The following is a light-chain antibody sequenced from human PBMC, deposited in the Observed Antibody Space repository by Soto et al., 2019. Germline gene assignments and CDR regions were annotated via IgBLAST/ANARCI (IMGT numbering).Light chain of an antibody. J-gene: IGKJ4*01. CDR3: RKHNAAPLT. CDR2: TSS. CDR1: QGIGNY. V-gene: IGKV1-27*01. Sequence: DIPMTQSPSSLSASVGDRVTITCRASQGIGNYLAWYQQKPGKVPKLLIYTSSTLQSGVPSRFSGSGSGTDFTLTISNLQPEDVATYYCRKHNAAPLTFGGGTKVEIK.